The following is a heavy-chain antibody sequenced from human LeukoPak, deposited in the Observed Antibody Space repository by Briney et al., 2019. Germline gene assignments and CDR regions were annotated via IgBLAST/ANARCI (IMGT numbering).Heavy chain of an antibody. V-gene: IGHV3-23*01. CDR1: GFTFSSYA. CDR2: ASGSGGST. Sequence: PGGSLRLSCAASGFTFSSYAMSWVRQAPGKGLEWVSAASGSGGSTYYADSVKGRFTISRDNSKNTLYLQMNSLRAEDTAVYYCAKDVRSGSSYFDYWGQGTLVTVSS. CDR3: AKDVRSGSSYFDY. D-gene: IGHD1-26*01. J-gene: IGHJ4*02.